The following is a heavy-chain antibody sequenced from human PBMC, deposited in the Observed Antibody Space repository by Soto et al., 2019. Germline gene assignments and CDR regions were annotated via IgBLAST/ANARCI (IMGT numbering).Heavy chain of an antibody. CDR2: IYYRGYR. Sequence: SETLSLTCNVSGGSITPYYWSWVRQAPGRGLEWIGYIYYRGYRDYNPSLESRVTISVDTSKNQFSLKLTSVTAADTAVYYCARGGYCSGGSCATSQYYSGMDVWGQGATVTVSS. CDR3: ARGGYCSGGSCATSQYYSGMDV. V-gene: IGHV4-59*01. D-gene: IGHD2-15*01. CDR1: GGSITPYY. J-gene: IGHJ6*02.